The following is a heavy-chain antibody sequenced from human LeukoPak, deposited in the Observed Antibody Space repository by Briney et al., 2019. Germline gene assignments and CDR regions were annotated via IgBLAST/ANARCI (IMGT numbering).Heavy chain of an antibody. Sequence: SQTLSLTCTVSGGSISSGSYFWSWVRQPAGKALEWIGRFHTSGGTNYNPSLESRVTISVDTSKNQFSLKLTSVTAADTAVYYCASTVFGVTYNWFDPWGQGTLVTVSS. CDR2: FHTSGGT. J-gene: IGHJ5*02. D-gene: IGHD3-3*01. V-gene: IGHV4-61*02. CDR1: GGSISSGSYF. CDR3: ASTVFGVTYNWFDP.